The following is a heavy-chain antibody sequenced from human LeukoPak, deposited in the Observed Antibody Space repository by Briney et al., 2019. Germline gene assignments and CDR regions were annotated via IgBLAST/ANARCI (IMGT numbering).Heavy chain of an antibody. CDR1: GYTFTSYG. Sequence: ASVKVSCKASGYTFTSYGISWVRQAPGQGLEWMGWISAYNGNTNYAQKLQGRVPMTTDTSTSTAYMELRSLRSDDTAVYYCARDSSYGYGEHLAPDYWGQGTLVTVSS. V-gene: IGHV1-18*04. CDR3: ARDSSYGYGEHLAPDY. CDR2: ISAYNGNT. D-gene: IGHD4-17*01. J-gene: IGHJ4*02.